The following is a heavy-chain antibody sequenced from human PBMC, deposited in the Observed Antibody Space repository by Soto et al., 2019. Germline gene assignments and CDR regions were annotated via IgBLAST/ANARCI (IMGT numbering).Heavy chain of an antibody. CDR1: GGYIRSSSYY. V-gene: IGHV4-39*01. J-gene: IGHJ4*02. Sequence: SETQCLTCPVSGGYIRSSSYYWGWIRQPPGKGLEWIGSISYSGNTYYNPSLKSRVTISVDTSKNQFSLKLSSVTAADTAVYYCASYYYDSSGYYYVPGVYWGQGTLVTVSS. CDR3: ASYYYDSSGYYYVPGVY. D-gene: IGHD3-22*01. CDR2: ISYSGNT.